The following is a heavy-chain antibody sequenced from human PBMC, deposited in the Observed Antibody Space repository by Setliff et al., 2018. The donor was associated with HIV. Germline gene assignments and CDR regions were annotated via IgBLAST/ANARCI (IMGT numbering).Heavy chain of an antibody. Sequence: PGGSLRLSCAASGFTFSSYWMSWVRQAPGKGLEWVANIKQDGSEKYYVDSVKGRFTISRDNAKNSLYLQMNSLRAEDTAVYYCARTITMIQWGYYYYYMDVWGKGATVTVSS. D-gene: IGHD3-22*01. J-gene: IGHJ6*03. CDR2: IKQDGSEK. V-gene: IGHV3-7*01. CDR1: GFTFSSYW. CDR3: ARTITMIQWGYYYYYMDV.